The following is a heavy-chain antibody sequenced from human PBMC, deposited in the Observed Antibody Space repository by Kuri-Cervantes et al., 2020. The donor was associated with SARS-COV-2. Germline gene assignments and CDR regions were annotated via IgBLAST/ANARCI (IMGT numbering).Heavy chain of an antibody. CDR1: GYTLTELS. CDR3: ATGAAAGQDNWFDP. D-gene: IGHD6-13*01. CDR2: FDPEDGET. J-gene: IGHJ5*02. Sequence: ASVKVSCKVSGYTLTELSMHWVRQAPGKGLEWMGGFDPEDGETIYAQKFQGRVTMTEDTSTDTAYMELSSLRSEDTAVYYCATGAAAGQDNWFDPWGQGTLVTVSS. V-gene: IGHV1-24*01.